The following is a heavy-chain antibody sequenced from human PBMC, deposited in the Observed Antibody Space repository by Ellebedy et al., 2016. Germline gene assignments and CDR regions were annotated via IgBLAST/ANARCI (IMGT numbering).Heavy chain of an antibody. D-gene: IGHD1-26*01. Sequence: ASVKVSXXASGYTFTSYGISWVRQAPGQGLEWMGWINPNSGGTNYAQKFQGWVTMTRDTSISTAYMELSRLRSDDTAVYYCAREGIVGATRAFDIWGQGTMVTVSS. V-gene: IGHV1-2*04. CDR1: GYTFTSYG. CDR2: INPNSGGT. CDR3: AREGIVGATRAFDI. J-gene: IGHJ3*02.